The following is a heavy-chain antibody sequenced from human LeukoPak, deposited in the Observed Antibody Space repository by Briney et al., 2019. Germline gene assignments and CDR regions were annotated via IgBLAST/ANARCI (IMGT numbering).Heavy chain of an antibody. CDR2: INPSGGST. V-gene: IGHV1-46*01. Sequence: ASVKVSCKASGYTFTGYYMHWVRQAPGQGLEWMGIINPSGGSTSYAQKFQGRVTMTRDMSTSTVYMELSSLRSEDTAVYYCARGRNDILTGRSLDYWGQGTLVTVSS. D-gene: IGHD3-9*01. CDR1: GYTFTGYY. J-gene: IGHJ4*02. CDR3: ARGRNDILTGRSLDY.